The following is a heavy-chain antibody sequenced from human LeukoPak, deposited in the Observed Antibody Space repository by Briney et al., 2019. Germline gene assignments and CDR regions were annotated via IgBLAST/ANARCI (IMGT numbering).Heavy chain of an antibody. J-gene: IGHJ4*02. Sequence: GGSLRLSCAASDFTFSTYAMSWVRQAPGKGLEWVSLISWDGGSTYYADSVKGRFTISRDNSKNSLYLQMNSLRTEDTALYYCAKGGQQLVRSRFDYWGQGTLVTVSS. V-gene: IGHV3-43*01. D-gene: IGHD6-13*01. CDR1: DFTFSTYA. CDR3: AKGGQQLVRSRFDY. CDR2: ISWDGGST.